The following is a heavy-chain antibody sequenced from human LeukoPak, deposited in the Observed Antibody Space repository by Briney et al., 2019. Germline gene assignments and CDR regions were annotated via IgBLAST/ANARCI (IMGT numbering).Heavy chain of an antibody. Sequence: ASVKVSCKASGYTFTSYGISWVRQAPGQGLEWMGWTSAYNGNTNYAQKLQGRVTMTTDTSTSTAYMELRSLRSDDTAVYYCARDDRGNYYGSGSLDYWGQGTLVTVSS. CDR2: TSAYNGNT. CDR1: GYTFTSYG. D-gene: IGHD3-10*01. J-gene: IGHJ4*02. CDR3: ARDDRGNYYGSGSLDY. V-gene: IGHV1-18*01.